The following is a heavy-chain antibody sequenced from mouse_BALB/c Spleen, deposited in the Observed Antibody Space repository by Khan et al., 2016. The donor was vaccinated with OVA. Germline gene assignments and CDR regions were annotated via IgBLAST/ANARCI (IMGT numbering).Heavy chain of an antibody. D-gene: IGHD1-1*01. V-gene: IGHV5-17*02. CDR1: GFTFNSYG. J-gene: IGHJ2*01. CDR2: ISGDSNTI. Sequence: DVELVESGGGLVQPGGSRKLSCAASGFTFNSYGMHWVRQAPEKGLEWVAYISGDSNTIYYADTVKGRFTISRDNPKNTLFLQMTSLMSEDTAMYYCATSYFYGYYFDYWGPGTTLTVS. CDR3: ATSYFYGYYFDY.